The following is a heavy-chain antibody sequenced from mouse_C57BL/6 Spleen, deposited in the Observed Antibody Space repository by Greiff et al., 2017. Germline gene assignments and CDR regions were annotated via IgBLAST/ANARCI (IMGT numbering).Heavy chain of an antibody. D-gene: IGHD1-1*01. CDR3: ARDYGSSYDFDY. CDR2: ISPGSGNT. J-gene: IGHJ2*01. CDR1: GFTFTDYY. Sequence: VQLLQSGAELVRPGASVTLSCKASGFTFTDYYINWVQQTPGQGLEWIARISPGSGNTYYNEKFKGKATLTAEKSSSTAYMQLSSLTSEDSAVYFCARDYGSSYDFDYWGQGTTLTVSS. V-gene: IGHV1-76*01.